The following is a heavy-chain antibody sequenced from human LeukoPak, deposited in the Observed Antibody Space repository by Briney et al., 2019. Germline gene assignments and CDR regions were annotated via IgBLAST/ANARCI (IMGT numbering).Heavy chain of an antibody. V-gene: IGHV3-74*01. J-gene: IGHJ4*02. CDR3: ARERKYDSNFDY. CDR2: IKSDGSST. D-gene: IGHD1-1*01. CDR1: GFTFSSYW. Sequence: PGGSLRLSCAASGFTFSSYWMHWVRQAPGKGLVWVSRIKSDGSSTSYADSVKGRFTISRDNAKNTLHLQMNSLRAEDTAVYYCARERKYDSNFDYWGQGTLVTVSS.